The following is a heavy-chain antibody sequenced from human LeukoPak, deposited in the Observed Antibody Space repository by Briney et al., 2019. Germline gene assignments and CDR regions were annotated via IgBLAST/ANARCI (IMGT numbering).Heavy chain of an antibody. D-gene: IGHD2/OR15-2a*01. V-gene: IGHV3-30-3*01. CDR1: GFTFSSYA. Sequence: GGSLRLSCAASGFTFSSYARHWVRQAPGKGLEWVAVISYDGSNKYYADSVKGRFTISRDNSKNTLYLQMNSLRAEDTAVYYCARVNGILSQIDYWGQGTLVTVSS. CDR3: ARVNGILSQIDY. CDR2: ISYDGSNK. J-gene: IGHJ4*02.